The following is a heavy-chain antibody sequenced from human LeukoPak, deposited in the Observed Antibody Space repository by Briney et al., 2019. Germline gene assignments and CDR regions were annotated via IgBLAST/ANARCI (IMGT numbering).Heavy chain of an antibody. CDR1: GGSISNYY. CDR2: IYYTGST. Sequence: PSETLSLTCPVSGGSISNYYWSWIRQPPGKGLEWIGYIYYTGSTSYNPSLKSRVTISVDTSKKQFFLKLRSVTAADTAVYYCASSHMLQYCSRTDCGREFDYWGQGTLITVSS. D-gene: IGHD2-15*01. V-gene: IGHV4-59*01. J-gene: IGHJ4*02. CDR3: ASSHMLQYCSRTDCGREFDY.